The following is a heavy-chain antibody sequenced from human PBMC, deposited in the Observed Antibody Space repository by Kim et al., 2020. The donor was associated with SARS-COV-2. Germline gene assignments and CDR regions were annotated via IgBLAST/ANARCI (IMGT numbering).Heavy chain of an antibody. CDR2: IYYSGGT. CDR1: GGSVSSYS. Sequence: SETLSLTCTVSGGSVSSYSWSWIRQPPGKGLEWIGYIYYSGGTNYNPALKSRVTISVDTSKNKVTLKLSSVTAADTAVYYCAREGYYDSSGYYQHDAFDIWGQGTMVTVSS. CDR3: AREGYYDSSGYYQHDAFDI. J-gene: IGHJ3*02. D-gene: IGHD3-22*01. V-gene: IGHV4-59*02.